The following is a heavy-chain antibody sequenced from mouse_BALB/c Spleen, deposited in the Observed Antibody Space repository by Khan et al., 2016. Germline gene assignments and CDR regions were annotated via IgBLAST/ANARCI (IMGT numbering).Heavy chain of an antibody. J-gene: IGHJ2*01. Sequence: EVQLVESGPELVKPGASVKMSCKASGYTFTTYVMHWVKQKPGQGLEWIGYIHPYNDGTKYNEKFKGKATLTSDNSSSTAYMELSSLTSEDSAVYYCARGYYGSRYIFDYWGQGTTLTVSS. CDR3: ARGYYGSRYIFDY. D-gene: IGHD1-1*01. CDR1: GYTFTTYV. V-gene: IGHV1S136*01. CDR2: IHPYNDGT.